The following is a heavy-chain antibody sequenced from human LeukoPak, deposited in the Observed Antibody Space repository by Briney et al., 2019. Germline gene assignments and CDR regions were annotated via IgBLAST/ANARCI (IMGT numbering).Heavy chain of an antibody. CDR3: AKDISSSPSFFDY. CDR2: ISSSSSYI. D-gene: IGHD6-6*01. V-gene: IGHV3-21*04. J-gene: IGHJ4*02. CDR1: GFTFSSYS. Sequence: PGGSLRLSCAASGFTFSSYSMNWVRQAPGKGLEWVSSISSSSSYIYYADSVKGRFTISRDNSKNSLHLQMNSLRTEDTALYYCAKDISSSPSFFDYWGQGTLVTVSS.